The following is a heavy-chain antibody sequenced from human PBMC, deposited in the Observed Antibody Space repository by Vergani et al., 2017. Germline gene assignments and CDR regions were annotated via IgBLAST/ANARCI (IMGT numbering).Heavy chain of an antibody. Sequence: EVQLLESGGGLVQPGGSLRLSCAASGFSFSCYAMSRVRQAPGKGLEWVPAISGSGGSTYYANSVKGRFSISRDKSQNTRHLQMNSQRAEDTAVYYCAKETFRSGSGSYWGQGTLVTVSS. CDR1: GFSFSCYA. CDR3: AKETFRSGSGSY. D-gene: IGHD1-26*01. J-gene: IGHJ4*02. CDR2: ISGSGGST. V-gene: IGHV3-23*01.